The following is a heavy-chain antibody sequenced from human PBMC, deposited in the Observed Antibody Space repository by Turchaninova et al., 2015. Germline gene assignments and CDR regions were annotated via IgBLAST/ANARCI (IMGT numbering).Heavy chain of an antibody. CDR3: ARHETTYYDFWSGYYARYFDY. J-gene: IGHJ4*02. V-gene: IGHV4-39*01. Sequence: QLQLQESGPGRVKPSETLSLPCPVSGGSISSCIYPWGGIRQPPGKGLEWIGSIYYSGITYYNPSLKSRVTISVDTSKNQFSLKLSSVTAADTAVYYCARHETTYYDFWSGYYARYFDYWGQGTLVTVSS. CDR1: GGSISSCIYP. CDR2: IYYSGIT. D-gene: IGHD3-3*01.